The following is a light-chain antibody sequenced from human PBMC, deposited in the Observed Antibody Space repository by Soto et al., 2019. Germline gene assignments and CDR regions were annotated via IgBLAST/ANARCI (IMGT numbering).Light chain of an antibody. V-gene: IGKV3-15*01. CDR1: ETVATN. CDR2: GAS. J-gene: IGKJ1*01. Sequence: EVVMTQSPATLSVSPGERATLSCRASETVATNLAWYQQKPGQAPRLLISGASTRAAGISDRFRGSGSGTEFTLTISSLRSEDFAVYYCQQYNNWPPTWTFGQGTKVEI. CDR3: QQYNNWPPTWT.